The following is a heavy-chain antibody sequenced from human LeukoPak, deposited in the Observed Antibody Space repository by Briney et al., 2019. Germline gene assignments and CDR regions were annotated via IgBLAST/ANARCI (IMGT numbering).Heavy chain of an antibody. J-gene: IGHJ5*02. CDR1: GGSFSGYY. V-gene: IGHV4-34*01. D-gene: IGHD6-13*01. CDR2: INHSGST. CDR3: ARDWGIAAAGIHLNWFDP. Sequence: SETLSLTCAVYGGSFSGYYWSWIRQPPGKGLEWIGKINHSGSTNHNPSLESRVTISADRSKNQFSLKLSSVTAADTAVYYCARDWGIAAAGIHLNWFDPWGQGTLVTVSS.